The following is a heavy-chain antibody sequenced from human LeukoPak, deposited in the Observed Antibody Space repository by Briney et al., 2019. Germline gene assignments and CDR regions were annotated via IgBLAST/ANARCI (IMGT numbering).Heavy chain of an antibody. V-gene: IGHV4-4*09. CDR1: GGSISSYY. CDR3: ARPNYCSSTSCYGFDY. J-gene: IGHJ4*02. D-gene: IGHD2-2*01. Sequence: SETLSLTCTVSGGSISSYYWSWIRQPPGKGLEWIGYIYTSGSTNYTPSLKSRVTISVDTSKNQFSLKLSSVTAADTAVYYCARPNYCSSTSCYGFDYRGQGTLVTVSS. CDR2: IYTSGST.